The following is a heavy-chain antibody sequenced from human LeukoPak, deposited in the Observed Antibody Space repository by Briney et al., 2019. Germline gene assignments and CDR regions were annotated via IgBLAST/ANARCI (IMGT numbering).Heavy chain of an antibody. CDR2: INDSGGT. CDR1: GGSFSGYY. Sequence: SETLSLTCAVYGGSFSGYYWSWIRQPPGKGLEWIGEINDSGGTKYIPPLKSRVTISTDPSKNQFSMKVDSVTGADTAVYYCARGGVNSNFFDSWGQGTLVTVSS. J-gene: IGHJ4*02. D-gene: IGHD3-10*01. V-gene: IGHV4-34*01. CDR3: ARGGVNSNFFDS.